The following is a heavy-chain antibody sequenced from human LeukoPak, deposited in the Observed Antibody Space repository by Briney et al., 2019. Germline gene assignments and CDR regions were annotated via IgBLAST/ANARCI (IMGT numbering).Heavy chain of an antibody. J-gene: IGHJ4*02. Sequence: GGSLRLSCADSGFTFGRYWMHWVRQAPGKGLVWVSHITTDGSGISYADSVKGRFTISRDNAKNTLYLQMNSLRAEDTAVYYCARGAIVGANFDYWGQGTLVTVSS. CDR1: GFTFGRYW. D-gene: IGHD1-26*01. CDR2: ITTDGSGI. V-gene: IGHV3-74*01. CDR3: ARGAIVGANFDY.